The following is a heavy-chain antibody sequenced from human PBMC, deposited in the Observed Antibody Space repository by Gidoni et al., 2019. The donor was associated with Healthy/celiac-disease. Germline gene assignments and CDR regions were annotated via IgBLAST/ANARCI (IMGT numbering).Heavy chain of an antibody. V-gene: IGHV4-34*01. CDR3: ARSHKVVPAAMPYFDY. CDR1: GGSFSGYY. CDR2: INHSGST. J-gene: IGHJ4*02. D-gene: IGHD2-2*01. Sequence: QVQLQQWGAGLLKPSETLSLTCAVYGGSFSGYYWSWIRQPPGKGLEWIGEINHSGSTNYNPSLKSRVTISVDTSKNQFSLKLSSVTAADTAVYYCARSHKVVPAAMPYFDYWGQGTLVTVSS.